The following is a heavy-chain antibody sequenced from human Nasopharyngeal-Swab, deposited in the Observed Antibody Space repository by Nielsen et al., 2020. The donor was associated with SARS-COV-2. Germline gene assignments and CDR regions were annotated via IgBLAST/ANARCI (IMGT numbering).Heavy chain of an antibody. CDR3: TREAGDAFDI. Sequence: GGSLSLSCAASGFTFSSYSMNWVRQAPGKGLEWVSSISSSSSYIYYADSVNGRFTISRDNAKNSLYLQMNSLRAEDTAVYYCTREAGDAFDIWGQGTMVTVSS. D-gene: IGHD6-13*01. V-gene: IGHV3-21*01. CDR2: ISSSSSYI. J-gene: IGHJ3*02. CDR1: GFTFSSYS.